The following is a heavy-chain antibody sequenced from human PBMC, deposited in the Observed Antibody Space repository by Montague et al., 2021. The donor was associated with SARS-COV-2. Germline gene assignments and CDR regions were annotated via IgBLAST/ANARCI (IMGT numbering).Heavy chain of an antibody. CDR2: IYYSGST. CDR3: ARQHAGYCSGGSCYWGAYFDX. D-gene: IGHD2-15*01. J-gene: IGHJ4*02. V-gene: IGHV4-39*01. Sequence: SETLSLTYTVSGGSISSSSYYWGWIRQPPGKGLEWIGSIYYSGSTYYNPSLKSRVTISVDTSKNQFSLKLSSVTAADTAVYYCARQHAGYCSGGSCYWGAYFDXWGQGTMVTVSS. CDR1: GGSISSSSYY.